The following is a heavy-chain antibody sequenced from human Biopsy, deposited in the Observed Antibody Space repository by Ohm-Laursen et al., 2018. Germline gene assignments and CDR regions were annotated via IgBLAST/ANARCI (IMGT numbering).Heavy chain of an antibody. CDR1: GFSLRNYT. CDR3: ARGRSHLLPDHDWFDP. D-gene: IGHD1-14*01. J-gene: IGHJ5*02. V-gene: IGHV3-21*06. CDR2: ISRSTSHI. Sequence: GSLRFSCAASGFSLRNYTINWVRQAPGKGLEWDSSISRSTSHILYAETLKGRFTSSRDNAKNSVYLQMNSLRAEDTGVYYCARGRSHLLPDHDWFDPWGQGTLVTVSS.